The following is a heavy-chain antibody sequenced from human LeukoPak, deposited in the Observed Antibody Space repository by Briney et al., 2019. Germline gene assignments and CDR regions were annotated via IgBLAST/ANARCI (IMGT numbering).Heavy chain of an antibody. Sequence: ASVKVSCKASGGTFSSYAISWVRQAPGQGLEWMGGIIPIFGTANYAQKFQGRVTITADESTSTAYMELSSLRSEDTAVYYCARVGASKWELSPYYFDYWGQGILVTVSS. J-gene: IGHJ4*02. CDR2: IIPIFGTA. CDR3: ARVGASKWELSPYYFDY. D-gene: IGHD1-26*01. V-gene: IGHV1-69*13. CDR1: GGTFSSYA.